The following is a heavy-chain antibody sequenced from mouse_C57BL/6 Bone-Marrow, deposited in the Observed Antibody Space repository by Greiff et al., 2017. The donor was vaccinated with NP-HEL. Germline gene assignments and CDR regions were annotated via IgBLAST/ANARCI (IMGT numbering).Heavy chain of an antibody. CDR3: ARGRWPIYAMDY. V-gene: IGHV2-2*01. Sequence: QVQLQQSGPGLVQPSQSLSITCTVSGFSLTSYGVHWVRQSPGKGLEWLGVIWSGGSTDYNAAFISRLSISKDNSKSQVFFKMNSLQADDTAIYYCARGRWPIYAMDYWGQGTSVTVSS. CDR1: GFSLTSYG. J-gene: IGHJ4*01. CDR2: IWSGGST.